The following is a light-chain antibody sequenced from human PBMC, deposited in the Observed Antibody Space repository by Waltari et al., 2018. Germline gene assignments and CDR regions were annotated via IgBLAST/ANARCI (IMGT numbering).Light chain of an antibody. CDR1: QSVGRS. CDR3: QHYVRLPVT. V-gene: IGKV3-20*01. Sequence: EIVLTQSPGTLSLSPGARVTLSCRASQSVGRSLAWYQQKPGQAPRLLIYGASSRATGIPDRFSGSGSGTDFSLTISRLASDDLSVYYCQHYVRLPVTFGQGTKVEI. J-gene: IGKJ1*01. CDR2: GAS.